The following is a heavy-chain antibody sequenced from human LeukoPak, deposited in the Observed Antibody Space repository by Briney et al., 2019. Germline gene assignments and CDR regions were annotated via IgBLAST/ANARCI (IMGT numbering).Heavy chain of an antibody. V-gene: IGHV4-4*07. CDR1: GDSISSYY. Sequence: SETLSLTCTVSGDSISSYYWSWIRQPAGKGLEWIGRIYTSGSTNYNPSLKSRATMSVDTSKNQFSLNLNSVAAADTAVYYCARGISSSWYPYFDYWGQGTLVTVSS. CDR3: ARGISSSWYPYFDY. J-gene: IGHJ4*02. D-gene: IGHD6-13*01. CDR2: IYTSGST.